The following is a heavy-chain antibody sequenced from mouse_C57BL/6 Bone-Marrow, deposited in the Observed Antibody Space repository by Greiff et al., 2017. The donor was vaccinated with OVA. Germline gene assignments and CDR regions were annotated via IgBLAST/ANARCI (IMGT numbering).Heavy chain of an antibody. CDR1: GYTFTSYW. Sequence: QVQLQQPGAELVKPGASVKVSCKASGYTFTSYWMHWVKQRPGQGLEWIGRINPYDSDTNYNQKFKGQATLTVDKSSSTAYMQLSSLTSEDSAVYICAIPMVTHYWGQGTTLTVSS. CDR2: INPYDSDT. V-gene: IGHV1-74*01. CDR3: AIPMVTHY. D-gene: IGHD2-2*01. J-gene: IGHJ2*01.